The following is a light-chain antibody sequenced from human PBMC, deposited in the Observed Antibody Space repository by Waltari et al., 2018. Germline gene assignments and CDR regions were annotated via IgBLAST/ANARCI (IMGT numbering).Light chain of an antibody. J-gene: IGLJ2*01. CDR3: QVWDRSSDHVV. CDR2: NDK. V-gene: IGLV3-21*04. CDR1: NIRRKD. Sequence: SYVLTQSPSVSVAPGETARITCGGDNIRRKDVHWYQQKPGQAPVVVIFNDKERPSGIPVRLSASNSGNTATLSISRVEAGDEADYYCQVWDRSSDHVVFGGGTKLTVL.